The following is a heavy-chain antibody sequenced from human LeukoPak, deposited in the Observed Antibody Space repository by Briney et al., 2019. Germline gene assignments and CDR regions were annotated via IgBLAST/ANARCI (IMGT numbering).Heavy chain of an antibody. Sequence: ASVKVSCKASGYTFTDYYINWVRQAPGQGLEWMGWISAYNGNTNYAQKLQGRVTMTTDTSTSTAYMELRSLRSDDTAVYYCARRVGAYNWFDPWGQGTLVTVSS. CDR1: GYTFTDYY. CDR3: ARRVGAYNWFDP. V-gene: IGHV1-18*04. J-gene: IGHJ5*02. CDR2: ISAYNGNT. D-gene: IGHD1-26*01.